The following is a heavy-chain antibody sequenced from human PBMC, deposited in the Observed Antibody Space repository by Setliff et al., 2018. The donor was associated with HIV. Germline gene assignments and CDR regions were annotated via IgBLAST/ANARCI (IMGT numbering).Heavy chain of an antibody. CDR1: GGSFSSSSYS. Sequence: SETLSLTCIVSGGSFSSSSYSWGWIRLPPGKGLEWIGSIDYSGSTYYNPSLKSRVIISVDTSKNQFSLKLSSVTAADTAVYYCARQGSLCPDCYLGSWGQGTLVTVSS. CDR3: ARQGSLCPDCYLGS. V-gene: IGHV4-39*01. D-gene: IGHD2-21*01. CDR2: IDYSGST. J-gene: IGHJ4*02.